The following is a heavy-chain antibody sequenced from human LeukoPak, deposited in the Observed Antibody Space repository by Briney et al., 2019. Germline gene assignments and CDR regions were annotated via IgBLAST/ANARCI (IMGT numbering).Heavy chain of an antibody. D-gene: IGHD4-17*01. CDR3: ARRATTVITGYYYYYMDV. CDR1: GGSISSRRYY. CDR2: VYYGGTT. V-gene: IGHV4-39*01. J-gene: IGHJ6*03. Sequence: PSETLSLTCTVSGGSISSRRYYWGWIRQPPGKGLEWIGSVYYGGTTYYNPSLKSRVTISEDTSKNQLSLKLSSVTAADTAVYYCARRATTVITGYYYYYMDVWGKGTTVTVSS.